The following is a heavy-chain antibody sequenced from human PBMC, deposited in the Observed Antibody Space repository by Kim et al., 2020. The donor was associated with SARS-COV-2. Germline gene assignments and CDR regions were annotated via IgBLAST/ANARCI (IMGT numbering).Heavy chain of an antibody. CDR3: AREAPSLVGDSYGLSL. D-gene: IGHD5-18*01. J-gene: IGHJ3*01. V-gene: IGHV3-74*01. Sequence: VKGRFTISRDNAKNTLYLQMNSLRAEDTAVYYCAREAPSLVGDSYGLSLWGQGTMVTVSS.